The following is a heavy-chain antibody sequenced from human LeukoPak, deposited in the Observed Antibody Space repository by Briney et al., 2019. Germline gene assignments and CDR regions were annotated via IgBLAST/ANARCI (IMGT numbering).Heavy chain of an antibody. V-gene: IGHV1-2*02. CDR2: IHPGKGDT. CDR3: ARDRSWGPDY. Sequence: GASVKVSCKALGYTFTDHYFHWLRQAPGQGLKWMGWIHPGKGDTNYAKTFHGRVSLTRDTSISTAYMELSRLTSDDTAVYYCARDRSWGPDYWGQGTLVSVSS. J-gene: IGHJ4*02. D-gene: IGHD2-15*01. CDR1: GYTFTDHY.